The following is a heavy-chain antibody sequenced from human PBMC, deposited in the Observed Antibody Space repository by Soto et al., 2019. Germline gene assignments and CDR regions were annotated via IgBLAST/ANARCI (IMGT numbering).Heavy chain of an antibody. CDR3: ARVSLFSDSSGYRLSPLQSFQH. V-gene: IGHV3-7*03. D-gene: IGHD3-22*01. J-gene: IGHJ1*01. CDR1: GFTFSSYW. Sequence: PGGSLRLSCAASGFTFSSYWMSWVRQAPGKGLDWVVNIKQDGSEKYYVDSVKGRFTISRDNAKNSLYLQMNSLRAADTAVYYCARVSLFSDSSGYRLSPLQSFQHWGQGTLVTVSS. CDR2: IKQDGSEK.